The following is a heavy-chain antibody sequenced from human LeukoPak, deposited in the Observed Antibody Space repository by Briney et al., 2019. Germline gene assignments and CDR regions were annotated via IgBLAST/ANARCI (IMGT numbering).Heavy chain of an antibody. V-gene: IGHV3-21*01. Sequence: GGSLRLSCAASGFTFSSYSMNWVRQAPGKGLEWVSSISSSSSYIYYADSVKGRFTISRDNAKNSLYLQMNSLRAEDTAVYYCARGGLLEWLPDYWGQGTLVTVSS. J-gene: IGHJ4*02. CDR3: ARGGLLEWLPDY. CDR2: ISSSSSYI. CDR1: GFTFSSYS. D-gene: IGHD3-3*01.